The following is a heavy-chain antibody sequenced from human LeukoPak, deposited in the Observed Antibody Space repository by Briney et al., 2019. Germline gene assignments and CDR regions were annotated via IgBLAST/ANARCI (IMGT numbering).Heavy chain of an antibody. CDR1: GYTFTIYG. Sequence: ASVTVSFKASGYTFTIYGISWVRQAPGQGLEWMGWISAYNGNTNYAQKLQGRVTITTDTSTSTAYMELRSLRSDDTAVYYCARDGIIAAAGIKDYWGQGTLVTVSS. CDR3: ARDGIIAAAGIKDY. D-gene: IGHD6-13*01. V-gene: IGHV1-18*04. J-gene: IGHJ4*02. CDR2: ISAYNGNT.